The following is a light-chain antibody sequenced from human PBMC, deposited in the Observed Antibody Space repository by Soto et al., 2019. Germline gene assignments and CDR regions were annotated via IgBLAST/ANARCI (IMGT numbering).Light chain of an antibody. CDR3: QQYESGRPWT. CDR2: GAS. Sequence: EMVFPRLSAALPVCLGEDGTLSCRGSQSVSSNLAWYQQKSGQAPRLLIYGASTRATGIPARFSGSGSGTEFTLTTVSFQSAGVASDFCQQYESGRPWTVGTGTKVDIK. J-gene: IGKJ1*01. V-gene: IGKV3-15*01. CDR1: QSVSSN.